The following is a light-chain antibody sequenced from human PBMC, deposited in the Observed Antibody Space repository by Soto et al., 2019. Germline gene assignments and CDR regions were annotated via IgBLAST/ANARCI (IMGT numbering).Light chain of an antibody. CDR2: GSS. Sequence: EIVLTQSPGTLSLSPGERATLSCRASQSVSSNYLAWYQQKPGQAPRLLIYGSSSSATGIPDRFSGSGSGTDFTLTISRLEPEDFALYFCQQYCNSPPYTFGQGTKVEIK. CDR3: QQYCNSPPYT. CDR1: QSVSSNY. V-gene: IGKV3-20*01. J-gene: IGKJ2*01.